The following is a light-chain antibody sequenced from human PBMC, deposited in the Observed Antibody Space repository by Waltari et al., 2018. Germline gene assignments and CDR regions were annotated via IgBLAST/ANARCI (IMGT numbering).Light chain of an antibody. CDR1: SVHVGGYNS. CDR3: CSYAGSYTYV. CDR2: DVS. J-gene: IGLJ1*01. V-gene: IGLV2-11*01. Sequence: QPALTQPRPVSGPPGQSVPIPCTGTSVHVGGYNSASRYQPHPGKAPKLMIYDVSKRPSGVPDRFSGSKSGNTASLTISGLQAEDEADYYCCSYAGSYTYVFGTGTKVTVL.